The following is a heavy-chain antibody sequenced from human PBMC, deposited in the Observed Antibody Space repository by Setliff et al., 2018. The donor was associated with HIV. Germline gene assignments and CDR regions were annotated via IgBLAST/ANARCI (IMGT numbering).Heavy chain of an antibody. CDR1: GYSISSGYY. Sequence: PSETLSLTCVVSGYSISSGYYWGWIRQPPGKGLEWIGSFYPSGSTHYNQSLKTRVTISGETSKNHFSLKLSSVTAADTAVYYCARGQEVGGAFDIWGQGTMVTVSS. J-gene: IGHJ3*02. CDR2: FYPSGST. D-gene: IGHD1-26*01. CDR3: ARGQEVGGAFDI. V-gene: IGHV4-38-2*01.